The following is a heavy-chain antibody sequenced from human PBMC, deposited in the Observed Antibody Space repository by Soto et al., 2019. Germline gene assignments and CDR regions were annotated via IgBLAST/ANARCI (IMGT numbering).Heavy chain of an antibody. J-gene: IGHJ4*02. Sequence: GGSLRLSCAASGFTFSSYGMHWVRQAPGKGLEWVAVIWYDGSNKYYADSVKGRFTISRDNSKNTLYLQMNSLRAEDTAVYYCARGVWEMATITFYFDYWGQGTLVTVSS. CDR3: ARGVWEMATITFYFDY. V-gene: IGHV3-33*01. CDR2: IWYDGSNK. CDR1: GFTFSSYG. D-gene: IGHD5-12*01.